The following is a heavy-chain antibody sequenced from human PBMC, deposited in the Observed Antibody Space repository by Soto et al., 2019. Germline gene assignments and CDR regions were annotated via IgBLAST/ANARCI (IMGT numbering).Heavy chain of an antibody. Sequence: GGSLRLSCAASGFTFSSYWMSWVRQAPGKGLEWVANIKQDGSEKYYVDSVKGRFTISRDNAKNSLYLQMNSLRAEDTAVYYCARDLVEAIVARNDYWGQGTLVTVSS. V-gene: IGHV3-7*01. CDR2: IKQDGSEK. J-gene: IGHJ4*02. D-gene: IGHD5-12*01. CDR1: GFTFSSYW. CDR3: ARDLVEAIVARNDY.